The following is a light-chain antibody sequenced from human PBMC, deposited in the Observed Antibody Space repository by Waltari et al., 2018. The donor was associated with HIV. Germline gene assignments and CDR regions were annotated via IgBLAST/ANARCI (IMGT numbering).Light chain of an antibody. CDR1: QRVNTY. J-gene: IGKJ1*01. Sequence: IQLTQSPGSLSASLGERVTISCRSRQRVNTYLHWYRQKSGEAPRPLIFDTSTLQTGVPSRFSGSGSGTVFNLTIAALQPEDVATYFCQQSFGTWTFGQGTRVEI. V-gene: IGKV1-39*01. CDR2: DTS. CDR3: QQSFGTWT.